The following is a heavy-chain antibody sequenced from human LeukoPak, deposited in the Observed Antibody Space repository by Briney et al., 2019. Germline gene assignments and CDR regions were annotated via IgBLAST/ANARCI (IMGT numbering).Heavy chain of an antibody. CDR3: ARRGAVRNDYYWFDP. CDR2: IDHSGGT. J-gene: IGHJ5*02. Sequence: SETLSLTCTVSGGSISSGDYYWNWFRQPPGRDLEWIGYIDHSGGTYSNPSLKSRVIISVDTSKNQFSLKLSSVTAAGTAVYYCARRGAVRNDYYWFDPWGQGTLVSVPS. V-gene: IGHV4-30-4*01. CDR1: GGSISSGDYY. D-gene: IGHD3-16*01.